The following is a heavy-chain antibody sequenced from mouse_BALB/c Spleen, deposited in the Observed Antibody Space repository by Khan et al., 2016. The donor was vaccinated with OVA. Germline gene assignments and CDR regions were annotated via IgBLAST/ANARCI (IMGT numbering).Heavy chain of an antibody. CDR1: GYTFTDYG. Sequence: QIQLVQSGPELRKPGETVKISCKASGYTFTDYGMNWVKQAPGKGLKWMGWINPNTGESTFAEDFKGRFAFSLETSARTAYLQINNLKNEDTAIYCCARDEYYGSAYRNLDHYALDYWGQGTSVTVSS. D-gene: IGHD1-1*01. J-gene: IGHJ4*01. V-gene: IGHV9-3*02. CDR2: INPNTGES. CDR3: ARDEYYGSAYRNLDHYALDY.